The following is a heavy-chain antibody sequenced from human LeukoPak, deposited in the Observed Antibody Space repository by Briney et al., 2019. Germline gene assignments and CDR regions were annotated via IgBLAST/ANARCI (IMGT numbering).Heavy chain of an antibody. CDR2: IYYSGST. D-gene: IGHD2/OR15-2a*01. CDR1: GGSISSYY. V-gene: IGHV4-59*01. CDR3: ARRTFPHAFDI. J-gene: IGHJ3*02. Sequence: SETLSLTCTVSGGSISSYYWSRIRQPPGKGLEWIGYIYYSGSTNYNPSLKSRVTISVDTSKNQFSLKLSSVTAADTAVYYCARRTFPHAFDIWGQGTMVTVSS.